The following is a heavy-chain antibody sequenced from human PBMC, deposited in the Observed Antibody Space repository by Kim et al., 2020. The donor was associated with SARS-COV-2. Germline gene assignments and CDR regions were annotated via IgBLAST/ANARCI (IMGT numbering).Heavy chain of an antibody. CDR3: ASSDSSGYQSAGSGWFDL. CDR1: GYTFTSYG. V-gene: IGHV1-18*01. J-gene: IGHJ2*01. D-gene: IGHD3-22*01. CDR2: ISAYNGNT. Sequence: ASVKVSCKASGYTFTSYGISLVRQAPGQGLEWMGWISAYNGNTNYAQKLQGRVTMTTDTSTSTAYIELRSLRSDDTAVYYCASSDSSGYQSAGSGWFDLWGRGTLVTVSS.